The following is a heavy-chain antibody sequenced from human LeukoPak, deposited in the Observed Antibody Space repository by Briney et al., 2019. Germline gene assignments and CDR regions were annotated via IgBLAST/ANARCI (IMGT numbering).Heavy chain of an antibody. CDR2: IYYSGGT. CDR3: AVVGLRNAFDI. J-gene: IGHJ3*02. Sequence: SETLSLTCTVSGGSMSPYHWGWIRQPPGKGLEWIGYIYYSGGTYYNPSLKSRVTISVDTSKNQFSLKLSSVTAADTAVYYCAVVGLRNAFDIWGQGTMVTVSS. D-gene: IGHD2-15*01. V-gene: IGHV4-59*04. CDR1: GGSMSPYH.